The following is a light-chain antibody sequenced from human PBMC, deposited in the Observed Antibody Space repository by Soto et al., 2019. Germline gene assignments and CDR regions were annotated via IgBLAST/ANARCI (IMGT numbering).Light chain of an antibody. Sequence: QSALTQPASVSGTPGQSITISCTGPSSDVGVYNYVSWYQQHQFKAPELIIYEVSNRPSGVSNRFSGSKSGNTASLSISGLQAEDEADYYCSSYTSSSTSGVFGGGTQLTVL. CDR3: SSYTSSSTSGV. CDR2: EVS. CDR1: SSDVGVYNY. V-gene: IGLV2-14*01. J-gene: IGLJ2*01.